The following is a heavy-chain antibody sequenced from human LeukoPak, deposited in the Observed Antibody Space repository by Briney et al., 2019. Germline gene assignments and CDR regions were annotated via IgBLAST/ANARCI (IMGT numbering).Heavy chain of an antibody. J-gene: IGHJ4*02. Sequence: SETLSLTCTVSGGSISSCYWSWIRQPPGKGLEWIGYIYYSGSTNYNPSLKSRVTISVDTSKNQFSLKLSSVTAADTAVYYCARRNLWFGELGLDYWGQGTLVTVSS. D-gene: IGHD3-10*01. V-gene: IGHV4-59*08. CDR3: ARRNLWFGELGLDY. CDR1: GGSISSCY. CDR2: IYYSGST.